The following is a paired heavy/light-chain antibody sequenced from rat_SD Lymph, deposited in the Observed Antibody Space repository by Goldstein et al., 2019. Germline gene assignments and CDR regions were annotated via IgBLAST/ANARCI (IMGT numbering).Heavy chain of an antibody. CDR1: GFTFSNYG. CDR3: TTVRVMDA. V-gene: IGHV5-29*01. D-gene: IGHD1-11*01. Sequence: EVQLVESGGGLVQPGRSMKLSCAASGFTFSNYGMAWVRQAPTKGLEWVATISYDGSSTYYRDSVKGRFTISRDNAKSTLYLQMNSLRSEDTATYYCTTVRVMDAWGQGASVTVSS. CDR2: ISYDGSST. J-gene: IGHJ4*01.
Light chain of an antibody. Sequence: DIVMTQGALPNPVPSGESASITCRSSKSLVYKDGKTYLNWFLQRPGQSPQLLTYWTSTRASGVSERFSGSGSGTYFTLKISRVRAEDAGVYYCQQVREYPFTFGSGTKLEIK. CDR2: WTS. CDR3: QQVREYPFT. CDR1: KSLVYKDGKTY. J-gene: IGKJ4*01. V-gene: IGKV2S16*01.